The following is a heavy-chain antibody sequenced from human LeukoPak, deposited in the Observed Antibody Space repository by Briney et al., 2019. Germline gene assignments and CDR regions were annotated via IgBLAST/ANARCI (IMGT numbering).Heavy chain of an antibody. Sequence: PGGSLRLSCAASGFTFSSYEMNWVCQAPGKGLDWVGRIKSKTDGGTTDYAAPVKGRFTISRDDSKNTLYLQMNSLKTEDTAVYYCTTDFYDYMSANLFWGQGTLVTVSS. D-gene: IGHD4-11*01. CDR2: IKSKTDGGTT. CDR3: TTDFYDYMSANLF. CDR1: GFTFSSYE. V-gene: IGHV3-15*01. J-gene: IGHJ4*02.